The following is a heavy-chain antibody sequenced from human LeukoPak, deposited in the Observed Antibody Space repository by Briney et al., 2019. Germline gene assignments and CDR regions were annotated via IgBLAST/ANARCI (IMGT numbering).Heavy chain of an antibody. CDR3: ARGGIPTGPYYYFYYMDV. Sequence: GSSLRLSCAASGFTFSRNVMHWVRQAPGKGLEWVALISYDENNKFYADSVKGRFTISRDNSRNTLYLQMNSLRGEDTAVYSCARGGIPTGPYYYFYYMDVWGKGTAVTVSS. CDR2: ISYDENNK. V-gene: IGHV3-30*01. J-gene: IGHJ6*03. D-gene: IGHD3-10*01. CDR1: GFTFSRNV.